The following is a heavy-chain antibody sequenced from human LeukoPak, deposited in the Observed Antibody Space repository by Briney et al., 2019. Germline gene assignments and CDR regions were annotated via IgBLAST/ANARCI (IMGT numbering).Heavy chain of an antibody. CDR2: INPSGGST. V-gene: IGHV1-46*01. D-gene: IGHD3-3*01. J-gene: IGHJ6*03. Sequence: ASVKVSCKASGYTFTSYYMHWVRQAPGQGLEWMGIINPSGGSTSYAQKFQGRVTMTRDMSTSTVYMELSSLRSEDTAVYYCAREPTYYDFWSGYSWYYYYYMDVWGKGTTVTVSS. CDR1: GYTFTSYY. CDR3: AREPTYYDFWSGYSWYYYYYMDV.